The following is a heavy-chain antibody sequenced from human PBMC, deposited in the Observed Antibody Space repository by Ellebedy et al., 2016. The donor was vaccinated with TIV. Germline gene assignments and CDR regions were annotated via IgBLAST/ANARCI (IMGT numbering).Heavy chain of an antibody. J-gene: IGHJ6*02. CDR1: GFTFSSYA. Sequence: GESLKISCAASGFTFSSYAMSWVRQAPGKGLEWVSAISGSGGSTYYADSVKGRFTISRDNSKNTLYLQMNSLRAEDTAVYYCAKGGYYGSGSYPYYYGMDVWGQGTTVTVSS. CDR2: ISGSGGST. D-gene: IGHD3-10*01. CDR3: AKGGYYGSGSYPYYYGMDV. V-gene: IGHV3-23*01.